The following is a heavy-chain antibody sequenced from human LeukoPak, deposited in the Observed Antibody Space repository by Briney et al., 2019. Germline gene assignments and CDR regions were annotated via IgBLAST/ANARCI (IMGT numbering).Heavy chain of an antibody. D-gene: IGHD6-19*01. CDR1: GFTFSSYG. V-gene: IGHV3-33*01. J-gene: IGHJ4*02. Sequence: GGSLRLSCAASGFTFSSYGMHWVRQAPGKGLEWVAVIWYDGSNKYYADSVKGRFTISRDNSKNTLYLQMNSLRAEDTAVYYCARDRGSGWYRDFDYWGQGTLVTVS. CDR2: IWYDGSNK. CDR3: ARDRGSGWYRDFDY.